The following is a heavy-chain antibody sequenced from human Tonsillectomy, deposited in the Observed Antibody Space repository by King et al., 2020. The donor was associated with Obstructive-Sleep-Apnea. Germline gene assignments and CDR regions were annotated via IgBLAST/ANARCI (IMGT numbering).Heavy chain of an antibody. CDR2: IYHSGST. V-gene: IGHV4-38-2*02. Sequence: QLQESGPGLVKPSETLSLTCTVSGYSISSGYYWGWILQPPGKGLEWIGTIYHSGSTYYNPSLKSRVTISRDTSKNQISLKLSSVTAADTAVYYCARDRPSGSYSYWGQGTLVTVSS. CDR1: GYSISSGYY. CDR3: ARDRPSGSYSY. J-gene: IGHJ4*02. D-gene: IGHD1-26*01.